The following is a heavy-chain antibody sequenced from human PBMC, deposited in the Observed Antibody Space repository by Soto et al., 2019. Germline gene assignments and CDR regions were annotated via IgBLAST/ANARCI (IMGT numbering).Heavy chain of an antibody. J-gene: IGHJ6*02. CDR1: GGTLGSYA. CDR3: ARSQGSSTSLEIYYYYYYGMDV. Sequence: QVQLVQSGAEVKKPGSSVKVSCKASGGTLGSYAISWVRQAPGQGLEWMGGIIPIPDKANYAQKFQGRVTIAADESTSTAYMELSSLRSEDTAVYYCARSQGSSTSLEIYYYYYYGMDVWGQGTTVTVSS. CDR2: IIPIPDKA. V-gene: IGHV1-69*01. D-gene: IGHD2-2*01.